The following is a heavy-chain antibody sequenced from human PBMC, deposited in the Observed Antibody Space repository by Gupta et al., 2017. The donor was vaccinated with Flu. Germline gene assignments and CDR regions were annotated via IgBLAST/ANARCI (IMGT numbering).Heavy chain of an antibody. J-gene: IGHJ4*02. Sequence: EVQLVESGGGLVKPGGSLRLSCAASGFTFSSYSMNWVRQAPGKGLEWVSSISSSSSYIYYADSVKGRFTISRDNAKNSLYLQMDSLRAEDTAVYYCARAGCSGGSCYDYWGQGTLVNVSS. CDR2: ISSSSSYI. CDR3: ARAGCSGGSCYDY. CDR1: GFTFSSYS. V-gene: IGHV3-21*01. D-gene: IGHD2-15*01.